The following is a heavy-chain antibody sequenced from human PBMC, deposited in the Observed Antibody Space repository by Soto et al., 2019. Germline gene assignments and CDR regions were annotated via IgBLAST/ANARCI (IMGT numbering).Heavy chain of an antibody. J-gene: IGHJ4*02. Sequence: GGSLRLSCAASGFTFSSYSMNWVRQAPGKGLEWVSYISSSSSTIYYADSVKGRFTISRDNAKNSLYLQMNSLREEDTAVYYCARVIGVGATFGVWPLDYWGQGTLVTVSS. CDR2: ISSSSSTI. V-gene: IGHV3-48*02. CDR1: GFTFSSYS. D-gene: IGHD1-26*01. CDR3: ARVIGVGATFGVWPLDY.